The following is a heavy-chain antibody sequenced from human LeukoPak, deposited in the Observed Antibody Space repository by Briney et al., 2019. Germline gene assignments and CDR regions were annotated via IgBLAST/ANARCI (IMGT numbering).Heavy chain of an antibody. CDR1: GFTFSTYW. D-gene: IGHD6-13*01. Sequence: GGSLRLSCSASGFTFSTYWMSWVRQAPGKGLEWVANIKEDGSEKNYADSVKGRFTISRDNSKNTLHLLMNSLRAEDTAVYFCARSKPPAVKDYYGLDVWGQGTTVTVSS. V-gene: IGHV3-7*02. CDR2: IKEDGSEK. J-gene: IGHJ6*02. CDR3: ARSKPPAVKDYYGLDV.